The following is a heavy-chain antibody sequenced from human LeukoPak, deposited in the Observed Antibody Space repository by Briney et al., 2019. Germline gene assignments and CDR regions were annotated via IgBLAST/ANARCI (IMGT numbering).Heavy chain of an antibody. CDR3: ARGGSSKTAWTYHFDY. CDR1: GFTFDDSG. V-gene: IGHV3-20*04. J-gene: IGHJ4*02. CDR2: VNWNGGST. Sequence: GGSLRLSCAASGFTFDDSGMSWVRQPPGKGLEWVAGVNWNGGSTSYADSVKGRFTISRDNGKNSLYPQMNSLRAEDTALYYCARGGSSKTAWTYHFDYWGQGTLVTVSS. D-gene: IGHD3/OR15-3a*01.